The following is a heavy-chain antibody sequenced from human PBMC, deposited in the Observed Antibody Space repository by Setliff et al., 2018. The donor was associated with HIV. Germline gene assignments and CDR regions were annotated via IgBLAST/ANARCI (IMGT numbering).Heavy chain of an antibody. J-gene: IGHJ6*02. CDR1: GFTFSSYE. CDR3: ARKLRPGHGVDV. V-gene: IGHV3-7*01. CDR2: IGQDGSEK. Sequence: GSLRLSCAASGFTFSSYEMNWVRQAPGKGLEWVANIGQDGSEKNYVDSVKGRFTISRDNAKNSMDLQMNSLRAEDTAIYYWARKLRPGHGVDVWGQGTTVTVSS. D-gene: IGHD3-10*01.